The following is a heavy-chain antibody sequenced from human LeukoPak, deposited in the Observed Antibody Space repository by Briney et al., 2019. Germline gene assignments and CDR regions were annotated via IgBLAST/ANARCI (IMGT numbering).Heavy chain of an antibody. CDR3: AYTNHLTY. D-gene: IGHD3-16*01. Sequence: PGGSLRLSCVASGFTFSSYWMNWVRQAPGQGLEWVANIKYDGSEEYYADSVKGRFTISRDNAKNSLSLQMNYVRAGDTAIYYCAYTNHLTYWGQGALVTVSS. CDR1: GFTFSSYW. CDR2: IKYDGSEE. J-gene: IGHJ4*02. V-gene: IGHV3-7*01.